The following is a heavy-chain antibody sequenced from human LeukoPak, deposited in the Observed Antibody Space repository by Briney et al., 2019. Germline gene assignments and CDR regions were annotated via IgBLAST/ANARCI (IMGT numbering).Heavy chain of an antibody. J-gene: IGHJ4*02. CDR3: ARVRLADERAWAY. CDR1: GYIFSDFY. Sequence: SVKVSCKASGYIFSDFYIHWVRQAPGQGLEYVGWMTPKSGDTYSPQRFQGRVTMTRDASISTAYMELSSLRSDDTAVYFCARVRLADERAWAYWGQGTLVTVSS. D-gene: IGHD3-3*02. V-gene: IGHV1-2*02. CDR2: MTPKSGDT.